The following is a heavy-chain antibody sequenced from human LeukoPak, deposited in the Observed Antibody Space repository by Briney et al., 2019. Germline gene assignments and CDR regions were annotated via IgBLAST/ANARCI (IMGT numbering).Heavy chain of an antibody. CDR1: GFTFTGYY. CDR2: INPNSGDT. CDR3: ARALMTTVVTTSGGDI. D-gene: IGHD4-23*01. Sequence: GASVKVSCKASGFTFTGYYMHWVRQAPGQGLEWMGWINPNSGDTNYAQKFQGRVTMTRDTSISTAYMELSRLRSDDTAVYYCARALMTTVVTTSGGDIWGQGTMVTVSS. J-gene: IGHJ3*02. V-gene: IGHV1-2*02.